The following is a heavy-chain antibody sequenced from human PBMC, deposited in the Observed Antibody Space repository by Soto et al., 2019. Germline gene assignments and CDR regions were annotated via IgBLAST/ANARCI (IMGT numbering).Heavy chain of an antibody. CDR3: ASFGVASMNWFDP. J-gene: IGHJ5*02. Sequence: QLQESGPGLVKPSQTLSLTCTVSGISISTIDYYWTWIRQSPGKGLEWIGCIDYSGTTYYNPSLKGRVSISEDPSKNQFSRKLTSVAAADTAMYYCASFGVASMNWFDPWGQGALVTVSS. CDR2: IDYSGTT. CDR1: GISISTIDYY. D-gene: IGHD3-3*01. V-gene: IGHV4-30-4*01.